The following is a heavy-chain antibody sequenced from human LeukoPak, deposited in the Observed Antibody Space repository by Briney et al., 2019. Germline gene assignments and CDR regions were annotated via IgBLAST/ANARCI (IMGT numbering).Heavy chain of an antibody. Sequence: SGTLSLTCTVSRGSISRGDFYWSWIRQPPGEGGEWSGYIYYSGSTYYNQSPNSRVTISVDTSKNQFSLKLSSVTDAAAAVYYGAISNIALSPNRLGDAFDIWGQGTMVTVSS. V-gene: IGHV4-30-4*08. CDR1: RGSISRGDFY. J-gene: IGHJ3*02. CDR3: AISNIALSPNRLGDAFDI. CDR2: IYYSGST. D-gene: IGHD2-8*01.